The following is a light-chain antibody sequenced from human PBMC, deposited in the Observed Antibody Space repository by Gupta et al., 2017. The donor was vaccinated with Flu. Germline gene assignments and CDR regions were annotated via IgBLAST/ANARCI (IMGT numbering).Light chain of an antibody. J-gene: IGKJ1*01. CDR3: QEYNPWT. CDR2: RAS. V-gene: IGKV1-5*03. CDR1: HSITNW. Sequence: DIPMTQSPATLSASVGDRVTITCRDTHSITNWLAWYQQKPGKPPKLLIYRASTLEPGVPSRFSGTKSGSEFALTISSLEPDDFATYYCQEYNPWTFCQGTGVEIK.